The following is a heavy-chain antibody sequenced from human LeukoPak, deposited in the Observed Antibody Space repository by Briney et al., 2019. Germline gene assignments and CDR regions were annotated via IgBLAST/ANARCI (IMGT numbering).Heavy chain of an antibody. CDR1: GYTFTGYY. CDR2: INPNTGDT. Sequence: ASVKVSCKASGYTFTGYYIHWVRQAPGQGLEWMAWINPNTGDTNYAQRFQGRVTMTRDTSVNTAYMELSRLRSDDTAVYFCAREESFSGGSQSLDYWGQGTLITVSS. J-gene: IGHJ4*02. V-gene: IGHV1-2*02. D-gene: IGHD2-15*01. CDR3: AREESFSGGSQSLDY.